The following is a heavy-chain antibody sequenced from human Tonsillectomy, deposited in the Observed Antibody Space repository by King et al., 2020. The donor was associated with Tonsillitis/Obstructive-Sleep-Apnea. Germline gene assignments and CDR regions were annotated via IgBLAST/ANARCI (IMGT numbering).Heavy chain of an antibody. CDR3: ARDQDYGSGSYFHYYYYMDV. D-gene: IGHD3-10*01. CDR2: IYSGVST. J-gene: IGHJ6*03. V-gene: IGHV3-53*01. CDR1: GFTVSSNY. Sequence: QLVQSGGGLIQPGGSLRLSCAASGFTVSSNYMSWVRQSPVKGLEWVSVIYSGVSTYYADSVKGRFTISRDNTKNTLYLQMNSLRAEETAVYYCARDQDYGSGSYFHYYYYMDVWGKGTTVTVSS.